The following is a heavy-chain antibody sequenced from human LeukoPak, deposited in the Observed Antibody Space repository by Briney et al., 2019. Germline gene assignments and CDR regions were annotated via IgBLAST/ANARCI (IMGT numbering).Heavy chain of an antibody. Sequence: GSLRLSCAASGFTFSSYAMSWVRQAPGKGLEWVSAISGSGGSTYYADSVKGRFTISRDNSKNTLYLQMNSLRAEDTAVYYCAKTPPLFYDSSGYYYNWGQGTLATVSS. J-gene: IGHJ4*02. V-gene: IGHV3-23*01. D-gene: IGHD3-22*01. CDR2: ISGSGGST. CDR1: GFTFSSYA. CDR3: AKTPPLFYDSSGYYYN.